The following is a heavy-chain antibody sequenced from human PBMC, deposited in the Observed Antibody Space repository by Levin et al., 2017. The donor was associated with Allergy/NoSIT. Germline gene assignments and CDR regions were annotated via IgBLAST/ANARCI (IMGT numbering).Heavy chain of an antibody. Sequence: GGSLRLSCAASGFTISDYAMAWVRQAPGKGLDWVSGVSGDGLLTYYVDSVNGRFTISRDKSKNTLYLQMSSLRTEDTAFYSCAKTGGYISAGFDAWGQGTLVTVAS. D-gene: IGHD5-18*01. J-gene: IGHJ4*02. CDR3: AKTGGYISAGFDA. CDR1: GFTISDYA. CDR2: VSGDGLLT. V-gene: IGHV3-23*01.